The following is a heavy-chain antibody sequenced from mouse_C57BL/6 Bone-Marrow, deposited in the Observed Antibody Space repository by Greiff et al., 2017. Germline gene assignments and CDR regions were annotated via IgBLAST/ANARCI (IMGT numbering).Heavy chain of an antibody. CDR1: GYTFTDYY. V-gene: IGHV1-19*01. D-gene: IGHD1-1*01. J-gene: IGHJ2*01. Sequence: VQLQQSGPVLVKPGASVKMSCKASGYTFTDYYMNWVKQSHGKSLEWIGVINPYNGGTSYNQSFKGKATLTVDKSSSTAYMELNSLTSEDSAVYYCARRDYYEDYWGQGTTLTVSS. CDR2: INPYNGGT. CDR3: ARRDYYEDY.